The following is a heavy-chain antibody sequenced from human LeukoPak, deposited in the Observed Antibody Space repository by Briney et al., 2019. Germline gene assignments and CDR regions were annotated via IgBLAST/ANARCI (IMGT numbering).Heavy chain of an antibody. J-gene: IGHJ4*02. Sequence: SQTLSLTCAISGDSVSNNSAIWIWIRQSPSRGLQWLGRTYYRSKWSNDYAVSVKSRITLNVDTSKNQFSLQLNSVTPEDTAVYYCARSSSLHYFDYWGQGTQVTVSS. CDR3: ARSSSLHYFDY. CDR1: GDSVSNNSAI. V-gene: IGHV6-1*01. CDR2: TYYRSKWSN.